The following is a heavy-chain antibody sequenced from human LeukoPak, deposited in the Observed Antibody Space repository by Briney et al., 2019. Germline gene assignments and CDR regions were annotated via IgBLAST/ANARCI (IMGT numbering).Heavy chain of an antibody. CDR3: ARDLGGYYDSSGYYPEPFDY. CDR1: GYTFTSYG. CDR2: TSAYNGNT. V-gene: IGHV1-18*01. Sequence: ASVKVSCKASGYTFTSYGISWVRQAPGQGLEWMGWTSAYNGNTNYAQKLQGRVTMTTDTSTSTAYMELRSLRSDDTAVYYCARDLGGYYDSSGYYPEPFDYWGQGTLVTVSS. J-gene: IGHJ4*02. D-gene: IGHD3-22*01.